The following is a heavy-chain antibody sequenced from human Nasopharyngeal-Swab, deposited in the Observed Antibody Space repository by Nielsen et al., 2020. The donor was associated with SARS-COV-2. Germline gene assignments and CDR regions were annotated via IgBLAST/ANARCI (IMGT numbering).Heavy chain of an antibody. CDR3: GRDTRTKWTGTTDYFYGLDV. D-gene: IGHD1-14*01. V-gene: IGHV3-30*03. CDR2: ISYDGINK. CDR1: QFTFSNYL. J-gene: IGHJ6*04. Sequence: GESLKISCAASQFTFSNYLMYWVRQPPGKGLDWVAAISYDGINKYYADSVRGRFTISRDNSKNTLYVQMNSLRSDDTAVYYCGRDTRTKWTGTTDYFYGLDVWGKGTTVTVSS.